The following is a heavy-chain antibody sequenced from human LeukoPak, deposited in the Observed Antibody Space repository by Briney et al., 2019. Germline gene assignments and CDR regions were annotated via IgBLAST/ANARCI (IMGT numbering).Heavy chain of an antibody. Sequence: ASVKVSCKASGYSLTSFDINWVRQGSGQGLEWMGWMNPKRGNTGYAPTFQGRVTITRDTSIDTAFMELSSLRPDDTAVYYCARGGSSSSYYNNYGMDVWGQGTTIAVSS. CDR1: GYSLTSFD. J-gene: IGHJ6*02. V-gene: IGHV1-8*01. D-gene: IGHD6-13*01. CDR3: ARGGSSSSYYNNYGMDV. CDR2: MNPKRGNT.